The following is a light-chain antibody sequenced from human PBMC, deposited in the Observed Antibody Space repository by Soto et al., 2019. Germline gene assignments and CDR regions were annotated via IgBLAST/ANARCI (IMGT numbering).Light chain of an antibody. CDR2: EVS. CDR1: DSDVGGYEY. CDR3: SSYTSGYV. Sequence: QSALTQPASVSGSPGQSIIISCTGTDSDVGGYEYVSWYQQHPGKVPKLMIYEVSNRPSGVSNRFSGSKSGNTASLTISGLQAEDEADYYCSSYTSGYVFGTGTKVTVL. J-gene: IGLJ1*01. V-gene: IGLV2-14*01.